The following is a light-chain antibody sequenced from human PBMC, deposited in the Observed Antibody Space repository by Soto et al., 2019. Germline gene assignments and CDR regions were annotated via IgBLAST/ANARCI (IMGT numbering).Light chain of an antibody. J-gene: IGKJ4*01. CDR1: QGISNY. CDR2: AAA. CDR3: QQSYSTPRLT. Sequence: DIQLTQSPSFLSASVGDRVIITCRASQGISNYLAWYQQKPGKVPKLLIYAAATLQSGVPSRFSGSGSGTEFTLTISSLQPDDFATYYCQQSYSTPRLTFGGGTKVDIK. V-gene: IGKV1-27*01.